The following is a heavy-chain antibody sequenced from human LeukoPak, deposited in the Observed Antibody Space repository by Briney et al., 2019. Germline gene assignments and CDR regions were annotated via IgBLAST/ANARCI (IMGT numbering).Heavy chain of an antibody. Sequence: GESLKISCKGSGYTFTNYWIGWVRQMPGKGLEWMGIVYPGDSDTRYSPSFQGQVTISADKSSTTAYLQWSSLKASDTAMYYCARLIRGGGYCSGGSCLYYFDYWGQGTLVTVSS. CDR1: GYTFTNYW. CDR2: VYPGDSDT. CDR3: ARLIRGGGYCSGGSCLYYFDY. D-gene: IGHD2-15*01. V-gene: IGHV5-51*01. J-gene: IGHJ4*02.